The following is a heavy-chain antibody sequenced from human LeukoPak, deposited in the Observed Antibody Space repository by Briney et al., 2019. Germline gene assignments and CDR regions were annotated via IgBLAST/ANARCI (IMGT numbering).Heavy chain of an antibody. J-gene: IGHJ4*02. CDR1: GYSISSGYY. CDR3: ARQGYDFWSGYYSY. D-gene: IGHD3-3*01. Sequence: SETLSLTCTVSGYSISSGYYWGWIRPPPGKGLEWIGSIYHSGSTYYNPSLKSRVTISVDTSKNPFSLKLSSVTAADTAVYYCARQGYDFWSGYYSYWGQGTLVTVSS. V-gene: IGHV4-38-2*02. CDR2: IYHSGST.